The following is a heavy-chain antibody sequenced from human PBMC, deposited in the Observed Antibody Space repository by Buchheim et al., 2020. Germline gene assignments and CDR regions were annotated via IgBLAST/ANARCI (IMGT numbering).Heavy chain of an antibody. CDR1: GFTFSSYG. D-gene: IGHD6-19*01. Sequence: QVQLVESGGGVVQPGRSLRLPCAASGFTFSSYGMHWVRQAPGKGLEWVAVIWYDGSNKYYADSVKGRFTISRDNSKNTLYLQMNSLRAEDTAVYYCARDDGYSSGWYYYYYMDVWGKGTT. V-gene: IGHV3-33*01. CDR2: IWYDGSNK. J-gene: IGHJ6*03. CDR3: ARDDGYSSGWYYYYYMDV.